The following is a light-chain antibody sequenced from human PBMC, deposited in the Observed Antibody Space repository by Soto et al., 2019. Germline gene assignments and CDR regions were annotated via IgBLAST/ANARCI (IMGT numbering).Light chain of an antibody. CDR2: DVS. V-gene: IGLV2-14*01. CDR1: SSDVCGYNY. Sequence: QSALTQPASVSGSPGQSITISCTGTSSDVCGYNYVSWYQQHPGKAPKLMIYDVSNRPSGVSNRFSGSKSGNTASLTISGLQAEDEADYYCSSYTGSSTYVVFGGGTKLTVL. CDR3: SSYTGSSTYVV. J-gene: IGLJ2*01.